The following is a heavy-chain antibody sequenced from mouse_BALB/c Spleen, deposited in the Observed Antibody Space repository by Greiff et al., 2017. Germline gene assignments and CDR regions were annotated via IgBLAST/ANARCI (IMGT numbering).Heavy chain of an antibody. CDR3: ARADYDLYAMDY. D-gene: IGHD2-4*01. Sequence: DVMLVESGGGLVKPGGSLKLSCAAPGFTFSSYAMSWVRQSPEKRLEWVAEISSGGSYTYYPDTVTGRFTISRDNAKNTLYLEMSSLRSEDTAMYYCARADYDLYAMDYWGQGTSVTVSS. CDR2: ISSGGSYT. V-gene: IGHV5-9-4*01. J-gene: IGHJ4*01. CDR1: GFTFSSYA.